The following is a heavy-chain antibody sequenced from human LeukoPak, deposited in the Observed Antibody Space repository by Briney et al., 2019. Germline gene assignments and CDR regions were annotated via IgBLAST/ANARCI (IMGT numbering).Heavy chain of an antibody. CDR2: IYSGGST. J-gene: IGHJ4*02. V-gene: IGHV3-53*01. CDR1: GFIVSSNY. Sequence: GGSLRLSCAASGFIVSSNYMSWVRQAPGKGLEWVSVIYSGGSTYYADSVKGRFTISRDNSKNTLYLQMNSLRAEDTAVYYCARDSWSSAPFDYWGQGTLVTVSS. CDR3: ARDSWSSAPFDY. D-gene: IGHD1-26*01.